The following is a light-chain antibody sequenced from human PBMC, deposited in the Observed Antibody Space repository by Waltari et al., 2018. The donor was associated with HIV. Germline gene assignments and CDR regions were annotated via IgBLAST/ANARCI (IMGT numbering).Light chain of an antibody. J-gene: IGKJ1*01. CDR2: KAS. Sequence: DIQMTQSPSTLSVSVGDRVTITCRASQSISSRLAWYQQNPRKAPKLLIYKASSLESGVTSRFSGSGAGTEFTLTISSLQPDDFATYYCQQYNSYSWTFGQGTKVEIK. CDR1: QSISSR. CDR3: QQYNSYSWT. V-gene: IGKV1-5*03.